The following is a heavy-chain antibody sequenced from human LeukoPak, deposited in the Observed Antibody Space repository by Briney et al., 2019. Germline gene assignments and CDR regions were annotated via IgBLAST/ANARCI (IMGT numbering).Heavy chain of an antibody. J-gene: IGHJ4*02. V-gene: IGHV4-34*01. Sequence: PSETLSLTCAVYGGSFSGYYWSWIRQPPGKGLEWIGEINHSGSTNYNPSLKSRVTISVDTSKNQFSLKLSSVTAADTAVYYCAREVVRGVIGPDYWGQGTLVTVSS. CDR1: GGSFSGYY. CDR3: AREVVRGVIGPDY. D-gene: IGHD3-10*01. CDR2: INHSGST.